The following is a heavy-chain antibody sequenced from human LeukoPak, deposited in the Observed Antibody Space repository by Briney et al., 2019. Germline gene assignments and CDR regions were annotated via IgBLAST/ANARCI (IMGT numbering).Heavy chain of an antibody. D-gene: IGHD4-11*01. CDR1: GFTFSSYA. Sequence: GGSLTLSCAASGFTFSSYAMSWVGQAPGKGLEWVSAISGDVRSTFYADSVRGRFTISRDNSKNTLSLQMNSLRADDTAVYYCVKRVDYSEKYYFDSWGRGAVVTAAS. CDR3: VKRVDYSEKYYFDS. J-gene: IGHJ4*02. CDR2: ISGDVRST. V-gene: IGHV3-23*01.